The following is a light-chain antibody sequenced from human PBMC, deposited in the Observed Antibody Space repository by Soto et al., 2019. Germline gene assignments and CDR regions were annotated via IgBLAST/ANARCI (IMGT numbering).Light chain of an antibody. Sequence: EIVLTQFPGTVSLSPGERVTLSRRASQSISSRYLAWSPQTPGKAPRLLMYGVSSTATGTPDRLSGSGSGTDFTLTISRLEPEDFAVYHCQQYDSSPTFGQGTKVDIK. V-gene: IGKV3-20*01. CDR1: QSISSRY. J-gene: IGKJ1*01. CDR2: GVS. CDR3: QQYDSSPT.